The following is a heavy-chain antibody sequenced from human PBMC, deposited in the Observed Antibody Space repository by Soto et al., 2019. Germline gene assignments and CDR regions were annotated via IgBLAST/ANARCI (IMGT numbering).Heavy chain of an antibody. CDR2: ISSSSSYI. Sequence: GWSLRLSCAASGFTFSSYSMNWVRQAPGKGLEWVSSISSSSSYIYYADSVKGRFTISRDNAKNSLYLQMNSLRAEDTAVYYCARVPSSSWYRWFDPWGQGTLVTISS. J-gene: IGHJ5*02. V-gene: IGHV3-21*01. CDR1: GFTFSSYS. CDR3: ARVPSSSWYRWFDP. D-gene: IGHD6-13*01.